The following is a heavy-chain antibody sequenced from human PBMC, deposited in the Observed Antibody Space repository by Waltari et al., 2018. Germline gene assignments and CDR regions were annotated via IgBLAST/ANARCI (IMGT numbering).Heavy chain of an antibody. D-gene: IGHD3-3*01. CDR3: ARDERYYDFWSGYYTLSSFDY. CDR1: GYTFTGYY. Sequence: QVQLVQSGAEVKKPGASVKVSCKASGYTFTGYYMHWVRQAPGQGLEWMGWINPNSGGTNYAQKFQGRVTMTRDTSISTAYMARSRLRSDDTAVYYCARDERYYDFWSGYYTLSSFDYWGQGTLVTVSS. V-gene: IGHV1-2*02. J-gene: IGHJ4*02. CDR2: INPNSGGT.